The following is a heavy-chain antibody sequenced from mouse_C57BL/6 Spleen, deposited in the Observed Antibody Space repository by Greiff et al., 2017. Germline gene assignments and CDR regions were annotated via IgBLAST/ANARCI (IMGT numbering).Heavy chain of an antibody. Sequence: QVQLKQPGTELVKPGASVKLSCKASGYTFTSYWMHWVKQRPGQGLEWIGNINPSNGGTNYNEKFKSKATLTVDKSSSTAYMQLSSLTSEDSAVYYCARGATVVGTPRYAMDYWGQGTSVTVSS. CDR3: ARGATVVGTPRYAMDY. V-gene: IGHV1-53*01. D-gene: IGHD1-1*01. CDR2: INPSNGGT. CDR1: GYTFTSYW. J-gene: IGHJ4*01.